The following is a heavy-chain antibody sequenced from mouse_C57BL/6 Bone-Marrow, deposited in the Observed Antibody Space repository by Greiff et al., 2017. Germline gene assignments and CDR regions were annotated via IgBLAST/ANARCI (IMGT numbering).Heavy chain of an antibody. CDR1: GYTFTSYT. Sequence: QVHVKQSGAELARPGASVKMSCKASGYTFTSYTMHWVKQRPGQGLEWIGYINPSSGYTKYNQKFKDKATLTADKSSSTAYMQLSSLTSEDSAVYYCARGWYYGILAYWGQGTLVTVSA. CDR3: ARGWYYGILAY. CDR2: INPSSGYT. J-gene: IGHJ3*01. D-gene: IGHD2-1*01. V-gene: IGHV1-4*01.